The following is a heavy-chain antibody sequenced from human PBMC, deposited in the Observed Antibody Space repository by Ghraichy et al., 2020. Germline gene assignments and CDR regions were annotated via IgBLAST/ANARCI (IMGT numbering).Heavy chain of an antibody. V-gene: IGHV4-34*01. D-gene: IGHD3-16*01. CDR1: GGSFSGYD. CDR2: FYHRGGS. Sequence: SETLSLTCAVYGGSFSGYDWTWIRQPPGKGPEWIGEFYHRGGSNYNPSLEGRVTISVDASKHQFSLRLSSLTAADTALYYCARKPQEAPGGWGYPYYYGLDVWGQGTTVTVSS. CDR3: ARKPQEAPGGWGYPYYYGLDV. J-gene: IGHJ6*02.